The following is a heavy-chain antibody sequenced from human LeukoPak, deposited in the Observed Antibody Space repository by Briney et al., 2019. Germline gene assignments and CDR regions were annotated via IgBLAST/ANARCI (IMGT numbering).Heavy chain of an antibody. CDR3: ARRVAVARRDAFDI. J-gene: IGHJ3*02. CDR2: ISSYNGNT. V-gene: IGHV1-18*01. Sequence: ASVKVSCKASGYTFTSYGISSVRQAPGQGLEWMGWISSYNGNTNYAQKHQGRVTMSTDTSTGTAYMELRSLRSDDTAVYYCARRVAVARRDAFDIWGQGTMVTVSS. D-gene: IGHD6-19*01. CDR1: GYTFTSYG.